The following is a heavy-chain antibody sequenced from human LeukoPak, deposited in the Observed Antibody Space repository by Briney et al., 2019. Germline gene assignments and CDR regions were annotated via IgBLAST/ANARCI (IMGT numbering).Heavy chain of an antibody. Sequence: RASVKVSCKASGYTFNSYGISGVRQAPGQGLEWMGWISAYNGNTNYAQKLQVRVTMTTDTSTSTVYMEMRRLRSDATAVYYCERVKTFCATTSCYMGRKDFDYWGQGTLVTVSS. V-gene: IGHV1-18*01. CDR2: ISAYNGNT. D-gene: IGHD2-2*02. CDR3: ERVKTFCATTSCYMGRKDFDY. J-gene: IGHJ4*02. CDR1: GYTFNSYG.